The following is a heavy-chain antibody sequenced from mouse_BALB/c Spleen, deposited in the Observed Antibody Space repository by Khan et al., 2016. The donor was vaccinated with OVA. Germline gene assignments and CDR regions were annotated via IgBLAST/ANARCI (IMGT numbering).Heavy chain of an antibody. CDR1: GYTFTSDT. J-gene: IGHJ3*01. CDR2: INPSSSYT. V-gene: IGHV1-4*01. Sequence: VKLQQSGAELARPGDSVKMSCKASGYTFTSDTMHWGKQRPGQGMEWIGYINPSSSYTNYNQTFKDKATLTADKSSSQAYMQLSSLTSEDSAVDYVTREGADYRSDCWFAYWGQGTPVTVSA. D-gene: IGHD2-14*01. CDR3: TREGADYRSDCWFAY.